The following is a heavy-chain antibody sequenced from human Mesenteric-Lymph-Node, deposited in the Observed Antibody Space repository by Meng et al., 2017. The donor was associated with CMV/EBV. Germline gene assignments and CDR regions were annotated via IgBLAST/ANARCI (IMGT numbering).Heavy chain of an antibody. CDR3: ARQYCGDNSCWGAFDI. CDR1: GFTFSSYW. J-gene: IGHJ3*02. CDR2: VNRDGSST. D-gene: IGHD2-21*01. Sequence: GESLKISCAASGFTFSSYWMHWVRQAPGKGLVWVSRVNRDGSSTIYADSVKGLFTISRDNAKNTLYLQMNSLRAEDTVVYYCARQYCGDNSCWGAFDIWGQGTVVTVSS. V-gene: IGHV3-74*01.